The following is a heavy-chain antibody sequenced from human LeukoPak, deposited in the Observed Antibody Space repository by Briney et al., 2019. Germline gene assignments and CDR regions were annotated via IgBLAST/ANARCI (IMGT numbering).Heavy chain of an antibody. CDR2: IYYSGST. J-gene: IGHJ3*02. CDR3: ARAPNWNDAFDI. D-gene: IGHD1-20*01. Sequence: SETLSLTCTVSGGSISSSSYYWGWIRQPPGNGLEWIGSIYYSGSTYYNPSLKSRVTISVDTSKNQFSLKLSSVTAADTAVYYCARAPNWNDAFDIWGQGTMVTVSS. V-gene: IGHV4-39*07. CDR1: GGSISSSSYY.